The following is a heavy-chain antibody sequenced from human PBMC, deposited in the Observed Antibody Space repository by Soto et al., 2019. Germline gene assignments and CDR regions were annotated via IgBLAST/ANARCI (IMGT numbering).Heavy chain of an antibody. CDR3: AKVIGYDSSGYDY. V-gene: IGHV3-23*01. CDR2: ISGSGGST. J-gene: IGHJ4*02. Sequence: LRLSCAASGFTFSSYAMSWVRQAPGKGLEWVSAISGSGGSTYYADSVKGRFTISRDNSKNTLYLQMNSLRAEDTAVYYCAKVIGYDSSGYDYWGQGTLVTVSS. CDR1: GFTFSSYA. D-gene: IGHD3-22*01.